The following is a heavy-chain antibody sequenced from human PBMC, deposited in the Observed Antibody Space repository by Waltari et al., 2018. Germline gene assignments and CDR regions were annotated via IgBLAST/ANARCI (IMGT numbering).Heavy chain of an antibody. CDR3: GREAREGRAPMAYFDY. V-gene: IGHV1-3*01. CDR1: GYTFTTST. CDR2: IIGGSGDT. Sequence: QVQLVQSGAEVKKPGASVKVSCKASGYTFTTSTMQWVRQAPGQRPEWMGWIIGGSGDTQYSKKCEGRITITRDTSASIAYVELSSLRSEDTAVYFCGREAREGRAPMAYFDYWGQGTLVTVSS. D-gene: IGHD3-10*01. J-gene: IGHJ4*02.